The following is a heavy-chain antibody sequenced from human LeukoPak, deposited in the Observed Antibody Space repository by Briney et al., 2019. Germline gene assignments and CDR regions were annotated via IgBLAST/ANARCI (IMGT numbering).Heavy chain of an antibody. Sequence: GASVKVSCKASGYIFTNYGINWVRQAPGQGLEWMGWISTYSANTNYAQKLQGRVTMTTDTSTSTVYMELRSLRSDGTAVYYCARDHCTNGVCYIAYWGQGTLVTVSS. J-gene: IGHJ4*02. CDR2: ISTYSANT. CDR1: GYIFTNYG. V-gene: IGHV1-18*01. CDR3: ARDHCTNGVCYIAY. D-gene: IGHD2-8*01.